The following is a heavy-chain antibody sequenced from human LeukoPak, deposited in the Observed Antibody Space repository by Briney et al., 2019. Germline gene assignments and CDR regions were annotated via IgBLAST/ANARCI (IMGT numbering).Heavy chain of an antibody. J-gene: IGHJ4*02. V-gene: IGHV4-59*01. CDR1: GGSISSYY. D-gene: IGHD3-3*01. CDR3: ARAANYDFWSGYYHFDY. CDR2: IYYSGST. Sequence: SETLSLTCTVSGGSISSYYWSLIRQPPGKGLEWIGYIYYSGSTNYNPSLKSRVTISVDTSKNQFSLKLSSVTAADTAVYYCARAANYDFWSGYYHFDYWGQGTLVTVSS.